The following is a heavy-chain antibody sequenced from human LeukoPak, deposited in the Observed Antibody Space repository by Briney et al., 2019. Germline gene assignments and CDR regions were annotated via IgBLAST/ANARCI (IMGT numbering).Heavy chain of an antibody. CDR3: ARVVSSYSSSWYPRYYYYYMDV. J-gene: IGHJ6*03. D-gene: IGHD6-13*01. CDR1: GFTVSSNY. V-gene: IGHV3-53*01. Sequence: GGSLRLSCAASGFTVSSNYMSWVRQAPRKGLEWVSVIYSGGSTYYADSVKGRFTISRDNSKNTLYLQMNSLRAEDTAVYYCARVVSSYSSSWYPRYYYYYMDVWGKGTTVTISS. CDR2: IYSGGST.